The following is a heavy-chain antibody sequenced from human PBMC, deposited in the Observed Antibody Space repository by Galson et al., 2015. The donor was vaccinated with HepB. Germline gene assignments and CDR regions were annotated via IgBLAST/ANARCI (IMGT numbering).Heavy chain of an antibody. CDR3: AKGQSTVGGGRLHPFDI. CDR2: ITWDSAAA. Sequence: SLRLSCAASGFSFNDYTMHWVRQAPGKGLEWVSGITWDSAAADYADSVRGRFTVSRDGAKKSLYLQMNSLKVEDTALYYCAKGQSTVGGGRLHPFDIWGQGTMVTVSS. D-gene: IGHD4-11*01. V-gene: IGHV3-9*01. CDR1: GFSFNDYT. J-gene: IGHJ3*02.